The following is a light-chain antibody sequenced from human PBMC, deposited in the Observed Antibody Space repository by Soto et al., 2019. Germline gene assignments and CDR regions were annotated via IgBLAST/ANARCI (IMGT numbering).Light chain of an antibody. CDR3: QQYGRSPL. CDR2: DAA. Sequence: ETVLTQSPGTLSLSPGERATLSCRASQSFISTYLAWYQQKPGQAPRLLIFDAASRAPGIPDRFSGSGSGTDFTLTISGLEPEDFAVYFCQQYGRSPLFGQGTKLEIK. J-gene: IGKJ2*01. V-gene: IGKV3-20*01. CDR1: QSFISTY.